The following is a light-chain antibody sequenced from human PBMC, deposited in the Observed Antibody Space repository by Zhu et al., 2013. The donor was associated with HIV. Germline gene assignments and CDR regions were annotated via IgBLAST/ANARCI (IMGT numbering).Light chain of an antibody. CDR3: QQYGSSPPLT. Sequence: EIVLTQSPVTLSLSLGERATLSCRASQSVSNSLAWYQQKPGQGPRLLIYDASNRATGIPVRFSGSGSGTDFTLTISSLEPEDSAVYYCQQYGSSPPLTFGGGT. J-gene: IGKJ4*01. CDR2: DAS. CDR1: QSVSNS. V-gene: IGKV3-11*01.